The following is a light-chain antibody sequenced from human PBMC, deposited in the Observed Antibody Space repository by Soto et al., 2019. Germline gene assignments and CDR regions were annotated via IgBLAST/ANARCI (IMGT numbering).Light chain of an antibody. CDR1: QSVGSN. CDR3: QQYNSRPPDRT. V-gene: IGKV3-15*01. J-gene: IGKJ1*01. Sequence: EIVMTQSPATLSVSPGERATLSCRASQSVGSNLAWYQQKPGQAPRLLIYGASTRATGIPARFSGSGSGTEFTRTISRLQSEDFAICFCQQYNSRPPDRTFVQGTKVEIK. CDR2: GAS.